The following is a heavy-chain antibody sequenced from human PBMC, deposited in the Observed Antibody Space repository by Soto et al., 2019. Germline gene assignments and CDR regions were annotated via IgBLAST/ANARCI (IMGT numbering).Heavy chain of an antibody. Sequence: QVQLQESGPGLVKPSETLSLTCTASGGSINTYYWNWIRQSPGKGLEWIGYIYYTGSTKYHPSLASRVTISVDTSQKQFALRLNSVTPADTAGYYCAGGPYYFGLDVWGQGTTVTVSS. CDR3: AGGPYYFGLDV. CDR2: IYYTGST. CDR1: GGSINTYY. D-gene: IGHD3-10*01. J-gene: IGHJ6*02. V-gene: IGHV4-59*01.